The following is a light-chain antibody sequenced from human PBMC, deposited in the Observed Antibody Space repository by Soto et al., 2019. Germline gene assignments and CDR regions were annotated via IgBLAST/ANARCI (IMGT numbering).Light chain of an antibody. J-gene: IGLJ1*01. CDR3: CSYAGSDV. V-gene: IGLV2-11*01. Sequence: SALTQPRSVSGSPGQSVTISCTGTSSDVGGYNYVSWYQQHPGKAPKLMIYDVSKRPSGVPDRFSGSKSGNTASLTISGLQAEDEADYYCCSYAGSDVFGTGTKVTVL. CDR2: DVS. CDR1: SSDVGGYNY.